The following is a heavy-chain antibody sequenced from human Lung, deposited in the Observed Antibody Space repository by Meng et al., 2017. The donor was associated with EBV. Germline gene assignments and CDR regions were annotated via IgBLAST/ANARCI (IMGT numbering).Heavy chain of an antibody. D-gene: IGHD6-13*01. J-gene: IGHJ4*02. V-gene: IGHV1-2*04. Sequence: LVQCGAGVKKLGASARVSCKASGYSFTTYAISWVRQAPGQGVEWMGWINPNSGGTNYAQKFQGWVTMTRDTSISTAYMELSRLRSDDTAVYYCARDWEGSWAVFDYWGQGTLVTVSS. CDR1: GYSFTTYA. CDR3: ARDWEGSWAVFDY. CDR2: INPNSGGT.